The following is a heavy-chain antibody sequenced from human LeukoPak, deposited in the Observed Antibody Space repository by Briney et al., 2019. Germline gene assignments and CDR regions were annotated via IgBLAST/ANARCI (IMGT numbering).Heavy chain of an antibody. V-gene: IGHV3-7*03. CDR1: GFTFSRYW. D-gene: IGHD2-2*01. CDR3: ARDPCHGALDY. J-gene: IGHJ4*02. Sequence: GGSLRLSCAASGFTFSRYWMSWVRQAPRKGLEWVANIKQDGTEEYYVDSVRGGFSISKDNAKNSLYLQMNSLRAEDTAVYYCARDPCHGALDYWGQGALVTVSS. CDR2: IKQDGTEE.